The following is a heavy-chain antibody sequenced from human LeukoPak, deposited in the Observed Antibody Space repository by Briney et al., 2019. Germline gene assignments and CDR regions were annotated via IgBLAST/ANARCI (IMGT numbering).Heavy chain of an antibody. J-gene: IGHJ5*02. CDR1: GYTFTGYY. V-gene: IGHV1-2*02. CDR3: ASELHYCSSTSCPKWFDP. CDR2: INPNSGGT. D-gene: IGHD2-2*01. Sequence: ASVKVSCKASGYTFTGYYVHWVRQAPGQGLEWMGWINPNSGGTNYAQKFQGRVTMTRDTSISTAYMELSRLRSDDTAVYYCASELHYCSSTSCPKWFDPWGQGTLVTVSS.